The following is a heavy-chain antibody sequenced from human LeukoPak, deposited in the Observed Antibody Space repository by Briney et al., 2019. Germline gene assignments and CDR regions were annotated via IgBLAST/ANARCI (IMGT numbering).Heavy chain of an antibody. J-gene: IGHJ4*02. D-gene: IGHD6-6*01. CDR3: ARIGSMYSSSFLDY. CDR2: IYYSGST. Sequence: SQTLSLTCTVSGGSISSGGYYWSWIRQHPGKGLGWIGYIYYSGSTNYNPSLKSRVTISVDTSKNQFSLKLSSVTAADTAVYYCARIGSMYSSSFLDYWGQGTLVTVSS. V-gene: IGHV4-61*08. CDR1: GGSISSGGYY.